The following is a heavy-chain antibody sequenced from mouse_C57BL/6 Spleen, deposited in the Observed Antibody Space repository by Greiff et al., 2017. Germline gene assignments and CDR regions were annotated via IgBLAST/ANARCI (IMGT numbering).Heavy chain of an antibody. CDR3: ARSSDYYGSRGGYAMDY. CDR1: GYAFSSYW. J-gene: IGHJ4*01. V-gene: IGHV1-80*01. D-gene: IGHD1-1*01. Sequence: QVQLKQSGAELVKPGASVKISCKASGYAFSSYWMNWVKQRPGKGLEWIGQIYPGDGDTNYNGKFKGKATLTADKSSIASYMQLSSLTSEDSAVYFCARSSDYYGSRGGYAMDYWGQGTSVTVSS. CDR2: IYPGDGDT.